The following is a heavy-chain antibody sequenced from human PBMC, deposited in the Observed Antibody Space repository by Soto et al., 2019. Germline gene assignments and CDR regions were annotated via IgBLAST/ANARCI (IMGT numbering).Heavy chain of an antibody. CDR2: INKSGGST. CDR1: GFTFSSFA. Sequence: LRLSCAASGFTFSSFAMSWVRQAPGKGLEWVSTINKSGGSTYYADSVKGRFTISRDNSKNMLFLQINGLRAEDTAVYYCAKDPPTTGTTFDHWGRGTLVTVSS. D-gene: IGHD1-1*01. V-gene: IGHV3-23*01. CDR3: AKDPPTTGTTFDH. J-gene: IGHJ4*02.